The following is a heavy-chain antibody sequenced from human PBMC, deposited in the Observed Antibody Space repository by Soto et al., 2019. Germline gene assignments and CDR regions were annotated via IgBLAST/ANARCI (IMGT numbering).Heavy chain of an antibody. D-gene: IGHD3-16*02. CDR3: AKTATYDYVWGDYRYFFDH. CDR1: GFPFSTHG. J-gene: IGHJ4*02. CDR2: ISGGGDRT. V-gene: IGHV3-23*01. Sequence: GGSLSLSCGASGFPFSTHGMAWVRQAPGKGLEWVSGISGGGDRTQYADGVKGRFTISRDNSKNTVDLQMTSLRAEDTSTYYCAKTATYDYVWGDYRYFFDHWGQGTVVTVSS.